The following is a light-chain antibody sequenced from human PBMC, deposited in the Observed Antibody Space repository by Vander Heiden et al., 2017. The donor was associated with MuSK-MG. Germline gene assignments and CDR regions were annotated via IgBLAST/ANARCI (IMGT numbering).Light chain of an antibody. CDR3: QQSNSTPLT. J-gene: IGKJ4*01. V-gene: IGKV1-39*01. CDR1: QSISSY. Sequence: DSQMTQSPSSLSASVGDRVTITCRASQSISSYLNWYQQKPGKAPKLLIYAASSLQSGVPSRFSGSGSGTDFTLTISSLQPEDFATYYCQQSNSTPLTFGGGTKVEIK. CDR2: AAS.